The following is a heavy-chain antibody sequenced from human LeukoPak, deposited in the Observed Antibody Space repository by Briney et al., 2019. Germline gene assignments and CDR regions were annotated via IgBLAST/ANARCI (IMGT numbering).Heavy chain of an antibody. Sequence: PGGSLRLSCAASGFTFSSYAMHWVRQAPGKGLEWVAVISYDGSNKYYADSVKGRFTISRDNSKNTLYLQMNSLRAEDTAVYYCAREVATIGFYFDYWGQGTLATVSS. CDR3: AREVATIGFYFDY. V-gene: IGHV3-30-3*01. CDR2: ISYDGSNK. CDR1: GFTFSSYA. D-gene: IGHD5-12*01. J-gene: IGHJ4*02.